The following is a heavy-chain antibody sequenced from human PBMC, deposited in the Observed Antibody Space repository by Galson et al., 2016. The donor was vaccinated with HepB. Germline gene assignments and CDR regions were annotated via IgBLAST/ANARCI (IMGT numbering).Heavy chain of an antibody. Sequence: SLRLSCAASGFTFRSYAMNWVRQAPGKGLEWVSAISGSGVRTYYADSVKGRFTISRDNSKKTLYLQMNSLRADDTAVYYCAKDLGAGWGYYFAYWGQGTLVTVSS. CDR2: ISGSGVRT. CDR3: AKDLGAGWGYYFAY. CDR1: GFTFRSYA. D-gene: IGHD3-16*01. J-gene: IGHJ4*02. V-gene: IGHV3-23*01.